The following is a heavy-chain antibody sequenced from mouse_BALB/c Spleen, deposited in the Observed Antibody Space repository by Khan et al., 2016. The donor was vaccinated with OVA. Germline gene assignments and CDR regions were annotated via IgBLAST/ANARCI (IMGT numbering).Heavy chain of an antibody. V-gene: IGHV1-77*01. CDR3: GREWGAWFPY. CDR2: IYPGSNTT. J-gene: IGHJ3*01. CDR1: GYTFTDYN. Sequence: QIQLVQSGAELARPGASVKLSCKASGYTFTDYNINWVKQRTGKGLEWIGEIYPGSNTTYYNDKFKCKATLTANKSSSTACMQLISLTSEDSACYFCGREWGAWFPYWGQGTLVTVSA.